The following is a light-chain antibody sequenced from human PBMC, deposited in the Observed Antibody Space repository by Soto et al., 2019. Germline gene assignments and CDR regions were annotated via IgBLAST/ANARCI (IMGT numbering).Light chain of an antibody. Sequence: QSALTQPRSVSGSPGQSVTISCTGTSSDVGGYNYVSWCQQHPDKAPKLMIYDVTKRPSGVPHRFSGSKSDNTASLTISGLQAEGEADYYCCSYAGTNSYVFGTGTKVTVL. CDR3: CSYAGTNSYV. CDR2: DVT. J-gene: IGLJ1*01. V-gene: IGLV2-11*01. CDR1: SSDVGGYNY.